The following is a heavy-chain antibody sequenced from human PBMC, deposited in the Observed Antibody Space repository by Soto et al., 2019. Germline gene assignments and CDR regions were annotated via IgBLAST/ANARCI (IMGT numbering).Heavy chain of an antibody. CDR1: GFTFSDNL. D-gene: IGHD5-18*01. CDR3: ARDIQSVGPRANDAFDV. CDR2: LNPDTGNT. J-gene: IGHJ3*01. Sequence: QVQLVQSGAELKKPGASVNISCTASGFTFSDNLINWVRQVPGQGLEWMGWLNPDTGNTRYSETCQGRVTICRHRSASIAYLELSGLENEDTALYFCARDIQSVGPRANDAFDVWGQGTMITVSS. V-gene: IGHV1-3*01.